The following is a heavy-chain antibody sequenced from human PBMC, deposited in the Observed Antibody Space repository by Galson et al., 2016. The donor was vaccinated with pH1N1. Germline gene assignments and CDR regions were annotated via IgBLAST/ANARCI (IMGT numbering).Heavy chain of an antibody. CDR3: ARGISGSRSLFYYYGLDV. J-gene: IGHJ6*02. Sequence: TVKVSCKASGYTFTNYDINWVRQAPGQGLEWMAWLNPYSGRTAFAQKFQGRVTITRDTSISTAFMELNSLRSDDTAVYFCARGISGSRSLFYYYGLDVWGLGTTVTVPS. D-gene: IGHD1-26*01. CDR1: GYTFTNYD. CDR2: LNPYSGRT. V-gene: IGHV1-8*02.